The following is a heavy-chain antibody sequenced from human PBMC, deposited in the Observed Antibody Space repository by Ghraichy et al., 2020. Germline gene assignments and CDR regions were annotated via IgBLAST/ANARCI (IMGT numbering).Heavy chain of an antibody. CDR3: ARASGWFIFDS. V-gene: IGHV3-21*01. D-gene: IGHD6-19*01. CDR2: SSSFGGYI. Sequence: GGSLRLSCAASGFTFNNYDMTWVRQAPGKGLEWVSVSSSFGGYIYYADSVKGRFTTSRDNTRNSLYLQMNSLRVEDTALYYCARASGWFIFDSWGQGTLVTVSS. CDR1: GFTFNNYD. J-gene: IGHJ4*02.